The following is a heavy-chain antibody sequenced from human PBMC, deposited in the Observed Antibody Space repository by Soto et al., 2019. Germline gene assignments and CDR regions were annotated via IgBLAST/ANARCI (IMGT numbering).Heavy chain of an antibody. CDR1: GYTFTTYD. V-gene: IGHV1-18*04. CDR3: ARDLQSSSVYGVDV. Sequence: QVQLVQSGGEVKKPGASVKVSCKASGYTFTTYDITWVRQAPGQGLEWMGWNSAYNGNTNYAQKLQGRVTLTADTSTSTAYMELRSLTSDDTAVYYCARDLQSSSVYGVDVWGQGTTVTVSS. J-gene: IGHJ6*02. CDR2: NSAYNGNT. D-gene: IGHD2-2*01.